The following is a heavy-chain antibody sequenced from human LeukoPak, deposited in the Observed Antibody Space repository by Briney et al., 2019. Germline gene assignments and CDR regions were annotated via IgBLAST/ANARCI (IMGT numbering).Heavy chain of an antibody. J-gene: IGHJ4*02. CDR1: GFSFSTYA. Sequence: GGSLRLSCTASGFSFSTYAMNWVRQAPGKGLEWVSTISGGGGSTFYADSVKGRFTISRDNSKNTLYLQMNSLRAEDTAVYYCAKAYGSGSYYNGYWGQGTLVTVSS. CDR3: AKAYGSGSYYNGY. V-gene: IGHV3-23*01. CDR2: ISGGGGST. D-gene: IGHD3-10*01.